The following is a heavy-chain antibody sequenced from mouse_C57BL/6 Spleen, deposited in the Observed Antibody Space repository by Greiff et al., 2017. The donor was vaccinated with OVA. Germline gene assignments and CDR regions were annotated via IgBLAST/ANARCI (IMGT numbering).Heavy chain of an antibody. J-gene: IGHJ2*01. CDR2: INPNNGGT. Sequence: EVKLQESGPELVKPGASVKIPCKASGYTFTDYNMNWVKQSHGKSLEWIGDINPNNGGTIYNQKFKGKATLTVDKSSSTAYMELRSLTSEDTAVYYCARAGETFDYWGQGTTLTVSS. V-gene: IGHV1-18*01. CDR1: GYTFTDYN. CDR3: ARAGETFDY.